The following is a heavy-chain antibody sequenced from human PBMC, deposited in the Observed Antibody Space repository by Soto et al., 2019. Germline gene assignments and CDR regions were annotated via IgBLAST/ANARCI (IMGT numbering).Heavy chain of an antibody. CDR2: INHSGST. V-gene: IGHV4-34*01. J-gene: IGHJ3*02. Sequence: SETLSLTCAVNGGSFSGYYWSWIRQPPGKGLEWIGEINHSGSTNYNPSLKSRVTISVDTSKNQFSLKLSSVTAADTAVYYCARADDYDDGNGYKMDAFDIWGQGTKVTVSS. D-gene: IGHD3-22*01. CDR3: ARADDYDDGNGYKMDAFDI. CDR1: GGSFSGYY.